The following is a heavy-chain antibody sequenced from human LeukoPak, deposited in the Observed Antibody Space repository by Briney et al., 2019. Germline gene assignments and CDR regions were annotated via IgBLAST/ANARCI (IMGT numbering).Heavy chain of an antibody. CDR1: GFTFSSYA. V-gene: IGHV3-53*01. J-gene: IGHJ4*02. D-gene: IGHD2-2*01. Sequence: GGSLRLSCAASGFTFSSYAMSWVRQAPGKGLEWVSFIHRDDKTYYADSVKGRFTMSRDSSKNTLYLQMNSLGADDTAVYYCAREVISTPTYFDYWGQGILVTVSS. CDR3: AREVISTPTYFDY. CDR2: IHRDDKT.